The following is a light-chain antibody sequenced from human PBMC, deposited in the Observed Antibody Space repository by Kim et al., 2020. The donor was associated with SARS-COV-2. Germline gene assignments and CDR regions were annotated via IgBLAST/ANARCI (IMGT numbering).Light chain of an antibody. J-gene: IGKJ2*01. CDR1: QSVSSNY. Sequence: EIVLTQSPGTLSLSPGERATLSCRASQSVSSNYLAWYQQQPGQAPRLLIYGASSRATGIPDRFSGSGSGTDFTLTISRLEPEDFAVYYCQHYGSSPYTFGQGTKLEI. CDR3: QHYGSSPYT. CDR2: GAS. V-gene: IGKV3-20*01.